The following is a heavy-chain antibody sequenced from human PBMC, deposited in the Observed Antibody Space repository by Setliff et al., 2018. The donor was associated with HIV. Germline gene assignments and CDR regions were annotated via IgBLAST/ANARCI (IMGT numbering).Heavy chain of an antibody. CDR2: ISYDGTNK. Sequence: GGSLRLSCAASGFTFSSYAMHWVRQAPGKGLEWVAVISYDGTNKYFADSVKGRFTISRDNPKNTLYLQMNSLRGEDTSMYYCAKDPQQWLATGEYYFDYWGQGTLVTVSS. CDR3: AKDPQQWLATGEYYFDY. CDR1: GFTFSSYA. V-gene: IGHV3-30-3*01. J-gene: IGHJ4*02. D-gene: IGHD6-19*01.